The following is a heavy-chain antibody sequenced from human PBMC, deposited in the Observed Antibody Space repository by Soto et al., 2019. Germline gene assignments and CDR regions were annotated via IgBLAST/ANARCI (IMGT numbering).Heavy chain of an antibody. J-gene: IGHJ5*02. CDR3: ARGLVDTTVVFNWFDH. V-gene: IGHV1-69*10. D-gene: IGHD5-18*01. Sequence: SVKVSCNASGLTYSSHVISWVRQAPGQGLGWMRWIIPLFGIPNYAQKFQGRLTITADKSTSTAYMELSSLRSGDTAVYYCARGLVDTTVVFNWFDHWGQGTLVAVSS. CDR1: GLTYSSHV. CDR2: IIPLFGIP.